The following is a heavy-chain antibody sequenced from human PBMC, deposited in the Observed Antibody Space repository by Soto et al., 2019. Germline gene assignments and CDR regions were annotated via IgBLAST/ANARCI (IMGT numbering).Heavy chain of an antibody. V-gene: IGHV1-24*01. J-gene: IGHJ4*02. CDR1: GYTLTELS. CDR2: FDPEDGET. CDR3: ATSTFLEWLLNY. D-gene: IGHD3-3*02. Sequence: GASVKVSCKVSGYTLTELSMHWVRQAPGKGLEWMGGFDPEDGETIYAQKFQGRVTMTEDTSTDTAYMELSSLRSEDTAVYYCATSTFLEWLLNYWGQGTLVTVSS.